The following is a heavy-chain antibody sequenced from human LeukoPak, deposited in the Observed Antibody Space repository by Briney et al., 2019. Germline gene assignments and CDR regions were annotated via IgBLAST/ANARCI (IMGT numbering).Heavy chain of an antibody. CDR2: IKQDGSVI. J-gene: IGHJ4*02. CDR3: AKDLDSSGWYAGIDY. CDR1: GFTFTNYW. V-gene: IGHV3-7*03. D-gene: IGHD6-19*01. Sequence: PGGSLRLSCAASGFTFTNYWMSWVRQAPGKGLEWVAHIKQDGSVIYYADSVKGRFTISRDNAKNSLYLQMNSLRAEDTALYYCAKDLDSSGWYAGIDYWGQGTLVTVSS.